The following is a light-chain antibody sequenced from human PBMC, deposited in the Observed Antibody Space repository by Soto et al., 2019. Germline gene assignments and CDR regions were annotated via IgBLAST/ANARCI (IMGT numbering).Light chain of an antibody. Sequence: IVLTQSPGTLSLSPGERATLSCRASQSVYSGYVAWYQQKPGQAPKLLIYEASIRATGIPDRFSGSGSGTDFTLTISRLEPEDFAVYYCQPYGSAAPWTFGQGTRVDFK. CDR3: QPYGSAAPWT. CDR2: EAS. V-gene: IGKV3-20*01. CDR1: QSVYSGY. J-gene: IGKJ1*01.